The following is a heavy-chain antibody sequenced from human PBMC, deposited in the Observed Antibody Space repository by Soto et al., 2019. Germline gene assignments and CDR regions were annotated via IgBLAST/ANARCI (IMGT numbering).Heavy chain of an antibody. CDR3: ATSYSGYDYGWFDP. V-gene: IGHV4-59*08. Sequence: SETLSLTCTVSGGSISSYYWSWIRQPPGKGLEWIGYIYYSGSTNYNPSLKSRVTISVDTSKNQFSLKLSSVTAADTAVYYYATSYSGYDYGWFDPWGQGTLVTVSS. CDR2: IYYSGST. J-gene: IGHJ5*02. D-gene: IGHD5-12*01. CDR1: GGSISSYY.